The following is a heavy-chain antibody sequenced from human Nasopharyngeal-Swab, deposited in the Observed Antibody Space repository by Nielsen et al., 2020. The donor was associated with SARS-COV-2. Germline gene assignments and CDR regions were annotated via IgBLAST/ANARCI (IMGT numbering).Heavy chain of an antibody. CDR3: TRGNYRVTIFGVVTIGDYGMDV. Sequence: WIRQPPGKGLEWVGFIRSKAYGGTTEYAASVKGRFTISRDDSKSIAYLQMNSLKTEDTAVYYCTRGNYRVTIFGVVTIGDYGMDVWGQGTTVTVSS. V-gene: IGHV3-49*02. J-gene: IGHJ6*02. D-gene: IGHD3-3*01. CDR2: IRSKAYGGTT.